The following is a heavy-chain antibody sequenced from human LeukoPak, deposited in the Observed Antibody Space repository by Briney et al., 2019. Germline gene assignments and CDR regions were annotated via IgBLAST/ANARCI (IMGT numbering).Heavy chain of an antibody. CDR1: GFTLSDYW. Sequence: GGSLRLSCAASGFTLSDYWMNWVRQAPGKGPVWVSHISPDGRNIAYADSVKGRFTISRDNSKNTLYLRMNSLRAEDTAVYYCAKNQLPPYYYYYYYMDVWGKGTTVTVSS. CDR2: ISPDGRNI. D-gene: IGHD2-2*01. V-gene: IGHV3-74*01. J-gene: IGHJ6*03. CDR3: AKNQLPPYYYYYYYMDV.